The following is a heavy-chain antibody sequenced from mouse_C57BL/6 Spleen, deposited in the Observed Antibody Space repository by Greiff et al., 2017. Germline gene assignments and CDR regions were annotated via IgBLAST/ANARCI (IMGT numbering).Heavy chain of an antibody. D-gene: IGHD2-4*01. CDR1: GYTFTDYY. J-gene: IGHJ3*01. CDR2: IFPGSGST. Sequence: VQLVESGPELVKPGASVKISCKASGYTFTDYYINWVKQRPGQGLEWIGWIFPGSGSTYYNEKFKGKATLTVDKSSSTAYMLLSSLTSEDSAVYFCARSETRPYYDPFAYWGQGTLVTVSA. CDR3: ARSETRPYYDPFAY. V-gene: IGHV1-75*01.